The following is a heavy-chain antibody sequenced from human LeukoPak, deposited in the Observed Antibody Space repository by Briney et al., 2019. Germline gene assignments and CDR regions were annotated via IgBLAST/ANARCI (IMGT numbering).Heavy chain of an antibody. J-gene: IGHJ4*02. Sequence: GGSLRLSCAASGFTVSSYWMTWVRQASGKGLERVANINQDGSEKYYVDSVRGRFTISRDNAKNSLYLQMNSLRVEDTALYYCAVSSSSSGAGGIWGQGTLVTVSS. CDR1: GFTVSSYW. V-gene: IGHV3-7*01. D-gene: IGHD6-6*01. CDR2: INQDGSEK. CDR3: AVSSSSSGAGGI.